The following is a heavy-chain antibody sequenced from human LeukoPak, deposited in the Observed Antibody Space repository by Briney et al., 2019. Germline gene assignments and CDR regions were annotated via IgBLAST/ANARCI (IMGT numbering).Heavy chain of an antibody. Sequence: SQTLSLTCTVSGGSISSGDYYWAWIRQPPGKGLEWIGSIYHSGSTYYNPSLKSRVTISVDTSKNQFSLKLNSVTAADTAVYYCARAPGWELDWFDPWGQGTLVTVSS. V-gene: IGHV4-39*07. D-gene: IGHD1-26*01. J-gene: IGHJ5*02. CDR3: ARAPGWELDWFDP. CDR1: GGSISSGDYY. CDR2: IYHSGST.